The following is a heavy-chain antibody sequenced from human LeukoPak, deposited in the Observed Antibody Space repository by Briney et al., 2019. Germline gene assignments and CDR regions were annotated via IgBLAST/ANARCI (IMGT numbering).Heavy chain of an antibody. D-gene: IGHD3/OR15-3a*01. Sequence: SETLSLTCAVYGGSFSGYYWSWIRQPPGKGLEWIGEINHSGSTNYNPSLKSRVTISVDTSKNQFSLKLSSVTAADTAVYYCARRVYGRGWFDPWGQGTLVTVSS. CDR3: ARRVYGRGWFDP. V-gene: IGHV4-34*01. CDR1: GGSFSGYY. J-gene: IGHJ5*02. CDR2: INHSGST.